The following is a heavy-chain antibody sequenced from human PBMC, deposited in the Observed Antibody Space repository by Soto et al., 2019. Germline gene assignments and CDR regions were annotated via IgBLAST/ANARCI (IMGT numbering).Heavy chain of an antibody. CDR3: ASRAYGGHSVSWFDP. Sequence: QVQLVQSGAEVKKPGSSVKVSCKASGGTFSSYAISWVRPAPGQGLEWMGGIIPILGTANYAQKFQGRVTITADESTSTAYMELSSLRSEDTAVYYCASRAYGGHSVSWFDPWGQGTMVTVSS. V-gene: IGHV1-69*01. J-gene: IGHJ5*02. CDR2: IIPILGTA. CDR1: GGTFSSYA. D-gene: IGHD4-17*01.